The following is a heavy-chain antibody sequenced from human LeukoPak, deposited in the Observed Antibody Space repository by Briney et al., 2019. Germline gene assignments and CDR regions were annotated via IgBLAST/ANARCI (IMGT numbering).Heavy chain of an antibody. CDR1: GFTFGYYW. CDR3: ARVSGFGDVLDC. V-gene: IGHV3-7*01. CDR2: IKEDGSIK. J-gene: IGHJ4*02. D-gene: IGHD3-16*01. Sequence: GGSLGLSSEASGFTFGYYWMSWVRQAPGKGLEWVANIKEDGSIKKYLDSARGRLTISRDNAENSLYLQMSSLRVENTAVYYCARVSGFGDVLDCWGRGILVTVSS.